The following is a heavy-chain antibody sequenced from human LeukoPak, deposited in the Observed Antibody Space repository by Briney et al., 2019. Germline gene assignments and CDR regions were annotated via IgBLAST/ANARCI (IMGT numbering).Heavy chain of an antibody. CDR1: GGSISSSSYY. J-gene: IGHJ4*02. D-gene: IGHD3-22*01. V-gene: IGHV4-39*07. Sequence: PSETLSLTCTVSGGSISSSSYYWGWIRQPPGKGLEWIGSIYYSGSTYYNPSLKSRVTISVDTSKNQFSLKLSSVTAADTAVYYCARARRDSSVMFAFDYWGQGTMVTVSS. CDR3: ARARRDSSVMFAFDY. CDR2: IYYSGST.